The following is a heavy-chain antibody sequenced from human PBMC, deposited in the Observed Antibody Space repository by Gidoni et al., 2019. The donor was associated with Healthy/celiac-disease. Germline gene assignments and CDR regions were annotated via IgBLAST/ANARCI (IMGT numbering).Heavy chain of an antibody. CDR2: INPSGST. Sequence: QVQLQQCGAGLLKPSETLSLICAVYGGSFSGYYWSWIRQHPGKGLEWIGEINPSGSTNYNPSLKSRVTISVDTSKNQFSLKLSSVTAADTAVYYCARRGRWSGYRNNWFDPWGQGTLVTVSS. CDR1: GGSFSGYY. D-gene: IGHD3-3*01. CDR3: ARRGRWSGYRNNWFDP. J-gene: IGHJ5*02. V-gene: IGHV4-34*01.